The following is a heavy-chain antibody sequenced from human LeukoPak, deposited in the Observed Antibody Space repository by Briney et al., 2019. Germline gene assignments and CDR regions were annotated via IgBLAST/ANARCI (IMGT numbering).Heavy chain of an antibody. Sequence: SETLSLTCAVYGGSFSGYYWSWIRQPPGKGLEWIGEINHSGSTNYNPPLKSRVTISVDTSKNQFSLKLSSVTAADTAVYYCARGQRSYPKNRYFDYWGQGTLVTVSS. CDR3: ARGQRSYPKNRYFDY. V-gene: IGHV4-34*01. D-gene: IGHD1-26*01. CDR2: INHSGST. CDR1: GGSFSGYY. J-gene: IGHJ4*02.